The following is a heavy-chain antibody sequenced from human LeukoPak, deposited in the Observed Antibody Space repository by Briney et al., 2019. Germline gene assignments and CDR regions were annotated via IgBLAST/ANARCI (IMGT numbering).Heavy chain of an antibody. V-gene: IGHV4-38-2*02. J-gene: IGHJ4*02. D-gene: IGHD3-22*01. Sequence: PSETLSLTCAVYGGSFSGYYWGWIRQPPGKGLEWIGSIYHSGSTYYNPSLKSRVTISVDTSKNQFSLKLSSVTAADTAVYYCARDWYHYDSRDYWGQGTLVTVSS. CDR1: GGSFSGYY. CDR3: ARDWYHYDSRDY. CDR2: IYHSGST.